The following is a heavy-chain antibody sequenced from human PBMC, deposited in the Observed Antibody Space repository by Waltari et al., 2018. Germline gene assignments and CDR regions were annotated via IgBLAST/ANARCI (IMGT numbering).Heavy chain of an antibody. CDR2: IYHRGTT. CDR1: GYSISSGYY. J-gene: IGHJ5*02. V-gene: IGHV4-38-2*02. Sequence: QVQLQQSGPGLVRPSETLSLTCDVSGYSISSGYYWGWIRQSPEKGLEWIGSIYHRGTTYYNPSLKSRVTMSMYMSKTQFSLKLFSVTAADTAVYYCARDVDNGGNSWWFDPWGQGTLVTVSS. CDR3: ARDVDNGGNSWWFDP. D-gene: IGHD2-21*02.